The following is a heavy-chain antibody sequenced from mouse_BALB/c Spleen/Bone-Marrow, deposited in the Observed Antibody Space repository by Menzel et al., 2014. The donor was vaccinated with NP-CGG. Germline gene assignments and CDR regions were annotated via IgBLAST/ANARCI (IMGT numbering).Heavy chain of an antibody. CDR2: IWGDGST. CDR3: ARHRYGAVDY. J-gene: IGHJ4*01. V-gene: IGHV2-6-2*01. Sequence: QVQLQQSGPDLVAPSQSLSITCTVSGFSLTSYGVHWVRQPPGKGLEWLVVIWGDGSTTYNSALKSRLSISKDNSKSQVFLKMNSRQTDDTAMYYCARHRYGAVDYWGQGTSVTVSS. CDR1: GFSLTSYG. D-gene: IGHD2-14*01.